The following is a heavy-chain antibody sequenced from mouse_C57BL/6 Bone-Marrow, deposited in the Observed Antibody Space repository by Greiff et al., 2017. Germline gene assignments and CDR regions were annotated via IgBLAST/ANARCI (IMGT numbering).Heavy chain of an antibody. CDR1: GYTFTDYY. Sequence: VQLQQSGAELVRPGASVKLSCKASGYTFTDYYINWVKQRPGQGLAWIARIYPGSGNTYYNEKFKGKATLTAEKSSSTAYMQLSSLTSEDSAVYFCARGGDYWGQGTTLTVSS. CDR2: IYPGSGNT. V-gene: IGHV1-76*01. J-gene: IGHJ2*01. CDR3: ARGGDY.